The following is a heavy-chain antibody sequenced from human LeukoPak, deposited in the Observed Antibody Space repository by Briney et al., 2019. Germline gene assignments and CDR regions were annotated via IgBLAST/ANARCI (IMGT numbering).Heavy chain of an antibody. CDR2: INPSGGST. Sequence: ASVKVSCKASGYTFTSYYMHWLRQAPGQGLEWMGIINPSGGSTSYAQKFQGRVTMTRDTSTSTVYMELSSLRSEDTAVYYCAREKYSSSLLYYYGMDVWGQGTTVTVSS. D-gene: IGHD6-6*01. V-gene: IGHV1-46*01. CDR3: AREKYSSSLLYYYGMDV. J-gene: IGHJ6*02. CDR1: GYTFTSYY.